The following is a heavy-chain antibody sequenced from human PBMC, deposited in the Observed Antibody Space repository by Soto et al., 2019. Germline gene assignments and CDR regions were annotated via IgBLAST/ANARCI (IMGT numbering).Heavy chain of an antibody. CDR2: INPNSGGT. J-gene: IGHJ4*02. CDR3: ASAAVTGTARLDF. V-gene: IGHV1-2*02. CDR1: GGTFSSYA. Sequence: ASVKVSCKAAGGTFSSYAISWVRKAPGQGLEWMGWINPNSGGTKSAEKFQGRVTMTSDTSISTAYMELSRLTSDDTAVYYCASAAVTGTARLDFWGQGTQVTVSS. D-gene: IGHD6-19*01.